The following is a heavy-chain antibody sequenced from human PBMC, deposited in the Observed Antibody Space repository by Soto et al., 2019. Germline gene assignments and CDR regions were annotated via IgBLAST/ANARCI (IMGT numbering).Heavy chain of an antibody. V-gene: IGHV1-46*01. Sequence: VSVKVYCKAAGYTFTSYYMHRLRQAPGQGLEWMGIINPSGGSTSYAQKFQGRVTMTRDTSTSTVYMELSSLRSEDTAVYYCARDGTCSGGSCYGNWFDPWGQGTLVTVSS. CDR1: GYTFTSYY. J-gene: IGHJ5*02. D-gene: IGHD2-15*01. CDR2: INPSGGST. CDR3: ARDGTCSGGSCYGNWFDP.